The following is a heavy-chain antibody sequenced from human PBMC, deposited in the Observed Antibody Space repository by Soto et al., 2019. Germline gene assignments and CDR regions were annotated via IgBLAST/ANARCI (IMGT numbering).Heavy chain of an antibody. CDR3: ARGPSGWFGYDY. J-gene: IGHJ4*02. D-gene: IGHD6-19*01. CDR2: INSDASTT. Sequence: EVQLVESGGGLVQPGGSLRLSCAASGFTFSTSWMHWVRQAAGKGLVWVSRINSDASTTDYAASVKGRFTISRDNAKNTLYLQMDSLTAEDTAVYYCARGPSGWFGYDYCGQGTLVTVSS. V-gene: IGHV3-74*01. CDR1: GFTFSTSW.